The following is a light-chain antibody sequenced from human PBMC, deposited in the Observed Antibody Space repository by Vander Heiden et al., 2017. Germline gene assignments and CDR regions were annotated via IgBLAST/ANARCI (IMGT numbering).Light chain of an antibody. J-gene: IGKJ4*01. CDR3: QQYKNWPLT. CDR1: QTVSSN. Sequence: EIVMTQSPATLSASPGEGATLSCRATQTVSSNVAWYQQKPGQAPRLLIYGSSIRANGIPARFSGRGSGTEFTLTITSLQSEDFAVYYCQQYKNWPLTFGGGTKVEIK. V-gene: IGKV3-15*01. CDR2: GSS.